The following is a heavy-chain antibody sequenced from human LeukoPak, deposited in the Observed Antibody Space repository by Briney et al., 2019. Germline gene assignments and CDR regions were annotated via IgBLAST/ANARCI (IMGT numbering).Heavy chain of an antibody. CDR3: ARGTHGSSWQLEHFDY. D-gene: IGHD6-13*01. J-gene: IGHJ4*02. CDR2: IYYSGST. CDR1: GGSISSYY. V-gene: IGHV4-59*01. Sequence: PSETLSLTCTVSGGSISSYYWSWIRQPPGKGLEWIGYIYYSGSTNYNPSLKSRVTISVDTSKNQFSLKLSSLTAADTAVYYCARGTHGSSWQLEHFDYWGQGTLVTVSS.